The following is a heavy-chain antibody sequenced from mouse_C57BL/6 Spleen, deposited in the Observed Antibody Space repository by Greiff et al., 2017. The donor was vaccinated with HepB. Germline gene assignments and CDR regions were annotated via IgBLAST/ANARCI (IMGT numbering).Heavy chain of an antibody. CDR3: ARRIYDGYYDV. CDR2: INPNNGGT. CDR1: GYTFTDYY. J-gene: IGHJ1*03. V-gene: IGHV1-26*01. Sequence: EVQLQQSGPELVKPGASVKISCKASGYTFTDYYMNWVKQSHGKSLEWIGDINPNNGGTSYNQKFKGKATLTVDKSSSTAYMELRSLTSEDSAVYYCARRIYDGYYDVWGTGTTVTVSS. D-gene: IGHD2-3*01.